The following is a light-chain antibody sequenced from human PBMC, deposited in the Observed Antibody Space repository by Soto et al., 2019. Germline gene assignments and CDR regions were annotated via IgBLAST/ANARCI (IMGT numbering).Light chain of an antibody. CDR3: TSYTSASTPYV. V-gene: IGLV2-14*01. J-gene: IGLJ1*01. CDR2: DVY. Sequence: QSALTQPASVSGSPGQSITISCVGNSSDVGRYTYVSWYQQYPGKAPKLIIYDVYNRPSGVSNRFSGSKSGNTASLTISGLQAEDEADYYCTSYTSASTPYVFGSGTKVTVL. CDR1: SSDVGRYTY.